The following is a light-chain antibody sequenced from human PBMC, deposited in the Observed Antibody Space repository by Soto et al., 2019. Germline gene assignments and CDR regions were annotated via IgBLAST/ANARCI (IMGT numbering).Light chain of an antibody. CDR3: QQYGRSTPGT. CDR2: GAS. Sequence: EIVLTQSPSTLCLYRGARATLACRDSQSVSSRYLAWYQQIPAQAPRLLRYGASSRATGIPDRFSGSGSGTDFTLTISRLEPEDFAVYYCQQYGRSTPGTFGQGTKVDI. CDR1: QSVSSRY. J-gene: IGKJ1*01. V-gene: IGKV3-20*01.